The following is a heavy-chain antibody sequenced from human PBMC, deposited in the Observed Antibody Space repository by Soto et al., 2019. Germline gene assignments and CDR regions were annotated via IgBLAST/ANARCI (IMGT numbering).Heavy chain of an antibody. Sequence: QVQLRESGPGLVKPSGTLSLTCAVSGGSISSSNWWSWVRQPPGKGLEWIGEIYHSGSTNYNPSLKSRVTISVDKSKNQFSLKLSSVTAADTAVYYCARRRYYYGSGSYFGYWGQGTLVTVSS. J-gene: IGHJ4*02. D-gene: IGHD3-10*01. CDR3: ARRRYYYGSGSYFGY. CDR2: IYHSGST. CDR1: GGSISSSNW. V-gene: IGHV4-4*02.